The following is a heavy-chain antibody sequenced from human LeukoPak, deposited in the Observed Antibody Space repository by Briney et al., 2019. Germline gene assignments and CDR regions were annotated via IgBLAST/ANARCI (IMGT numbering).Heavy chain of an antibody. V-gene: IGHV3-23*01. D-gene: IGHD3-16*02. Sequence: QPGGSLRLSCAASGFIFGNYAMNWVRQAPGTRLEWVTAISDSSDSTYYADSVKGRFTISRDNSKNTLYLQMNSLRVDDTAVYYCAKDALWESSQQWGGSWYFDLWGRGTRVTVSS. CDR1: GFIFGNYA. CDR2: ISDSSDST. J-gene: IGHJ2*01. CDR3: AKDALWESSQQWGGSWYFDL.